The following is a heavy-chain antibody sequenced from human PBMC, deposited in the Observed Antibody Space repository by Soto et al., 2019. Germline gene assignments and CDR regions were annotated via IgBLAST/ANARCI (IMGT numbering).Heavy chain of an antibody. CDR1: GYTFTSYY. V-gene: IGHV1-46*01. J-gene: IGHJ6*02. CDR3: ARVGGPAAGPNYYYYGMAV. Sequence: GASVKVSCKASGYTFTSYYMHWVRQAPGQGLEWMGIINPSGGSTSYAQKFQGRVTMTRDTSTSSVYMELSSLRSEDTAVYYCARVGGPAAGPNYYYYGMAVWGQGTTVTVSS. CDR2: INPSGGST. D-gene: IGHD6-13*01.